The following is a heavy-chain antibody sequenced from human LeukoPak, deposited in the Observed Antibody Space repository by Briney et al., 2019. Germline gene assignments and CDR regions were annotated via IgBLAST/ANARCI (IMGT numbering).Heavy chain of an antibody. CDR1: GASFSGYY. CDR2: INHSGST. Sequence: PSETLSLTCAVYGASFSGYYWSWIRQPPGKGLEWIGEINHSGSTNYNPSPKSRVTMSVDTSKNQFSLKLSSVTAADTAVYYCARGLGYYYDSSGFLDAFDIWGQGTMVTVSS. D-gene: IGHD3-22*01. V-gene: IGHV4-34*01. J-gene: IGHJ3*02. CDR3: ARGLGYYYDSSGFLDAFDI.